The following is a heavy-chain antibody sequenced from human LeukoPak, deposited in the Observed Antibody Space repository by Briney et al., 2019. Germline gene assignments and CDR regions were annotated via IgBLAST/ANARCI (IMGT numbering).Heavy chain of an antibody. J-gene: IGHJ4*02. D-gene: IGHD5-24*01. CDR2: INPNSGGT. Sequence: ASVKVSCKASGYTFTGYYMHWVRQAPGQGLEWMGWINPNSGGTNYAQKFQGRVTMTRDTSISTAYMELSRLRSDDTAVYYCARGVYYNSGYYFDYWGQGTLVTVSS. CDR1: GYTFTGYY. V-gene: IGHV1-2*02. CDR3: ARGVYYNSGYYFDY.